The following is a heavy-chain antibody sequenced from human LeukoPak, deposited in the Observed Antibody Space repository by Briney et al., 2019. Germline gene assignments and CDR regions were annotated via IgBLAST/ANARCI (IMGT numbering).Heavy chain of an antibody. D-gene: IGHD3-10*01. CDR2: ISAYNGNT. Sequence: ASVKVSCKASGYTFTGYYMHWVRQAPGQGLEWMGWISAYNGNTNYAQKLQGRVTMTTDTSTSTAYMELRSLRSDVTAVYYCARDFLSITMVRGALNYYYYYYMDVWGKGTTVTVSS. CDR3: ARDFLSITMVRGALNYYYYYYMDV. J-gene: IGHJ6*03. V-gene: IGHV1-18*04. CDR1: GYTFTGYY.